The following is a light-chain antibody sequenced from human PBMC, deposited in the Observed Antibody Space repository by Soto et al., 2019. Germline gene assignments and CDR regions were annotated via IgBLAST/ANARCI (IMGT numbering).Light chain of an antibody. J-gene: IGLJ2*01. Sequence: QSALTQPASVSGSPGQSIAISCTGTSSDIGTYNLVSWYQHHPGKAPKAMIYENNKRPAGISNRFSGSKSGNTASLTISGLQAEDEAVYYCCSYAGGSSLVFGGGTKLNVL. CDR3: CSYAGGSSLV. CDR1: SSDIGTYNL. CDR2: ENN. V-gene: IGLV2-23*01.